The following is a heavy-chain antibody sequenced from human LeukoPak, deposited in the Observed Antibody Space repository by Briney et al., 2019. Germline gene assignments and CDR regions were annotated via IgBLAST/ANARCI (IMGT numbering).Heavy chain of an antibody. CDR2: VSGSGGST. V-gene: IGHV3-23*01. J-gene: IGHJ4*02. CDR3: ASGQWLVLNY. D-gene: IGHD6-19*01. Sequence: PGGSLRLSCAASGFTFSSYAMTWVRQAPGKGLQWVSGVSGSGGSTYYADSVKGRFTISRDNAKNSLYLQMNSLRAEDTAVYYCASGQWLVLNYWGQGTLVTVSS. CDR1: GFTFSSYA.